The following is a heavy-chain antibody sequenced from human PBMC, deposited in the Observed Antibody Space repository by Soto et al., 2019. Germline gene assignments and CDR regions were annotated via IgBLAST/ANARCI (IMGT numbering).Heavy chain of an antibody. Sequence: PGGSLRLSCAASGFTFSNAWMNWVRQAPGKGLEWVGRIKSKTDGGTTDYAAPVKGRFTISRDDSKNTLYLQMSSLKTEDTAVYYCTTVVGYCSGGSCYATYYYYGMDVWGQGTTVTVSS. CDR1: GFTFSNAW. CDR2: IKSKTDGGTT. D-gene: IGHD2-15*01. J-gene: IGHJ6*02. V-gene: IGHV3-15*07. CDR3: TTVVGYCSGGSCYATYYYYGMDV.